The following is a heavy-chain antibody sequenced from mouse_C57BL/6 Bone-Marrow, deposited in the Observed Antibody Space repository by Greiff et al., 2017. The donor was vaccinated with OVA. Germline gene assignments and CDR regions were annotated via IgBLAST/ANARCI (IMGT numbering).Heavy chain of an antibody. CDR3: ARNRNYYGSYAMDY. V-gene: IGHV2-2*01. CDR1: GFSLTSYG. Sequence: QVQLKESGPGLVQPSQSLSITCTVSGFSLTSYGVHWVRQSPGKGLEWLGVIWSGGSTDYNAAFISRLSISKDNSKSQVFFKMNSLQADDTAIYYCARNRNYYGSYAMDYWGQGTSVTVSS. D-gene: IGHD1-1*01. CDR2: IWSGGST. J-gene: IGHJ4*01.